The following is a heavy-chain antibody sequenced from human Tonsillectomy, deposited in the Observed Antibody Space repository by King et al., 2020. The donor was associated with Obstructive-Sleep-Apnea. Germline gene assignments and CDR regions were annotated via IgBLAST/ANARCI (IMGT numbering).Heavy chain of an antibody. Sequence: VQLVESGGGVVKPGGSLRLSCAASGFTFNDYYMIWIRQAPGKGVEWGSYISRKGRTIFYPDPVKGRFTISRGNAKNSLYLQMNSLRAEDTAVYYCARDPEELSGAVFDYWGQGTLVTVSS. CDR1: GFTFNDYY. J-gene: IGHJ4*02. V-gene: IGHV3-11*01. CDR3: ARDPEELSGAVFDY. CDR2: ISRKGRTI. D-gene: IGHD3-16*02.